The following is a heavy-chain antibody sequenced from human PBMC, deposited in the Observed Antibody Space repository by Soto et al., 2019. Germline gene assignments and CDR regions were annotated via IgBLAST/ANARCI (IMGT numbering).Heavy chain of an antibody. CDR2: IFHSGDT. Sequence: SSETLSLTCTVSGGSIDTSDYYWSWIRQQPGKGLEWIGYIFHSGDTYYNPSLTSRLAFSVDTSKNQFSLRLTSVTVADTAIYFCARHPRITRGWHFDLWGRGTLVTVS. V-gene: IGHV4-31*02. CDR3: ARHPRITRGWHFDL. D-gene: IGHD1-20*01. J-gene: IGHJ2*01. CDR1: GGSIDTSDYY.